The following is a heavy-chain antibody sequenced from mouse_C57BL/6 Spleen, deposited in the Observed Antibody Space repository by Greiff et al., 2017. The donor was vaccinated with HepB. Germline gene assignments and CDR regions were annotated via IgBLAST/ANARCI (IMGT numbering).Heavy chain of an antibody. V-gene: IGHV5-17*01. J-gene: IGHJ2*01. D-gene: IGHD3-3*01. CDR2: ISSGSSTI. Sequence: EVKLMESGGGLVKPGGSLKLSCAASGFTFSDYGMHWVRQAPEKGLEWVAYISSGSSTIYYADTVKGRFTISRDNAKNTLFLQMTSLRSEDTAMYYCARGLRGVYFDYWGQGTTLTVSS. CDR3: ARGLRGVYFDY. CDR1: GFTFSDYG.